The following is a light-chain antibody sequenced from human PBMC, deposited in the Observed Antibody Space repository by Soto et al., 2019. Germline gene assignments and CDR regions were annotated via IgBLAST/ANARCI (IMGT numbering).Light chain of an antibody. CDR3: ATWDDSLNGYV. CDR1: SSNIGSNT. J-gene: IGLJ1*01. CDR2: SNN. V-gene: IGLV1-44*01. Sequence: QSVLTQPPSASGTPGQRVTISCSGSSSNIGSNTVTWYQQLPGTAPILLIYSNNLRPSGVPDRFSGSRSGTSASLAISGRQSEDEADYYCATWDDSLNGYVFGSGTKVTVL.